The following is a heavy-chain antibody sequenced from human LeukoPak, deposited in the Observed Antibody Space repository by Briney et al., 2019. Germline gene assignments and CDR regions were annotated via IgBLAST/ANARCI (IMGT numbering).Heavy chain of an antibody. D-gene: IGHD3-10*01. J-gene: IGHJ4*02. Sequence: ETLSLTCTVSGYSISSGYYWGWIWQPPGKGLEWVAAIKEDGGQTDYVASVRGRFTISRDNARNSLYLQMNYLRADDTAVYYCATGGPMGSSWGQGTLVIVSA. CDR1: GYSISSGYY. CDR2: IKEDGGQT. V-gene: IGHV3-7*01. CDR3: ATGGPMGSS.